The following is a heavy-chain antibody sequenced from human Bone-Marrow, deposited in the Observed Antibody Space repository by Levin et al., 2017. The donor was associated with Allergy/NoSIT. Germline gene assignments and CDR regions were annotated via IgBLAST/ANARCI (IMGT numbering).Heavy chain of an antibody. CDR3: ARDREEYCSSTSCPRLDY. D-gene: IGHD2-2*01. V-gene: IGHV3-21*01. CDR2: ISSSSSYI. Sequence: GGSLRLSCAASGFTFSSYSMNWVRQAPGKGLEWVSSISSSSSYIYYADSVKGRFTISRDNAKNSLYLQMNSLRAEDTAVYYCARDREEYCSSTSCPRLDYWGQGTLVTVSS. CDR1: GFTFSSYS. J-gene: IGHJ4*02.